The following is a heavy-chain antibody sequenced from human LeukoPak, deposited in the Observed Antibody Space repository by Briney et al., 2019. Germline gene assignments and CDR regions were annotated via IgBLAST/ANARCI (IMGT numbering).Heavy chain of an antibody. CDR3: ARHKLSGVSRWPYSIGY. Sequence: PSETLSLTCSVSDGSVSGSSYYWGWIRQPPGKALEWIGGVHYSGSTSYNPSLKSRVTILVDTSNNQFSLRLNSVTAADAAVYYCARHKLSGVSRWPYSIGYWGQGTLVTVSS. CDR1: DGSVSGSSYY. CDR2: VHYSGST. D-gene: IGHD5-24*01. J-gene: IGHJ4*02. V-gene: IGHV4-39*01.